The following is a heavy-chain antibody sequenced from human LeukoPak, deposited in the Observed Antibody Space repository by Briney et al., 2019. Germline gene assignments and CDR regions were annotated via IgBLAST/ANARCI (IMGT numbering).Heavy chain of an antibody. V-gene: IGHV1-2*02. CDR1: GCTFTGYY. CDR3: ARDSSDHPNAFDI. CDR2: INPNSGDT. J-gene: IGHJ3*02. D-gene: IGHD6-19*01. Sequence: ASVKVSCKASGCTFTGYYMRWVRQAPGQGLEWMGWINPNSGDTSYAQNFQGRVTMTRDTSISTAYMELSRLRSDDTAVYFCARDSSDHPNAFDIWAQGTMVTVSS.